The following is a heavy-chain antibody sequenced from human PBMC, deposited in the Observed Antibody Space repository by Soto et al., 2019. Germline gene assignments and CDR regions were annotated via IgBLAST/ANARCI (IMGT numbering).Heavy chain of an antibody. V-gene: IGHV3-23*01. CDR3: XKLWSPIQLRFEGDFDY. J-gene: IGHJ4*02. D-gene: IGHD5-18*01. CDR1: GFTFSSYA. Sequence: GGSLRLSCAASGFTFSSYAMSWVRQAPGKGLEWVSAISGSGGSTYYADSVKGRFTISRDNSKNTLYLQMNSLRAEDTAVYYCXKLWSPIQLRFEGDFDYWGQGTLVTVSS. CDR2: ISGSGGST.